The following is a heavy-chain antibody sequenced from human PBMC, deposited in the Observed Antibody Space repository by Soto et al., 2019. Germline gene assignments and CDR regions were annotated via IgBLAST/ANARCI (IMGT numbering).Heavy chain of an antibody. Sequence: EVQLVESGGGLVQPGGSLRLSCAASGFTFSSYSMNWVRQAPGKGLEWVSYISSSSSTIYYADSVKGRFTISRDNAKYSLYLQMNRLRDPDAAVYNCARVQWELLCSYAALGGQGIRVTVPS. D-gene: IGHD1-26*01. CDR2: ISSSSSTI. CDR3: ARVQWELLCSYAAL. CDR1: GFTFSSYS. V-gene: IGHV3-48*02. J-gene: IGHJ4*02.